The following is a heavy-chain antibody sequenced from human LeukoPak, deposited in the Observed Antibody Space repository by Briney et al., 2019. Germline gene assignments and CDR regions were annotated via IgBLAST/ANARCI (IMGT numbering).Heavy chain of an antibody. CDR1: GGTFSSYA. Sequence: ASVKVSCKASGGTFSSYAISWVRQAPGQGLEWMGGIIPIFGTANHAQKFQGRVTITTDESTSTAYMELSSLRSEDTAVYYCARASDSNEDYYYYMDVWGKGTTVTVSS. D-gene: IGHD4-11*01. CDR2: IIPIFGTA. CDR3: ARASDSNEDYYYYMDV. J-gene: IGHJ6*03. V-gene: IGHV1-69*05.